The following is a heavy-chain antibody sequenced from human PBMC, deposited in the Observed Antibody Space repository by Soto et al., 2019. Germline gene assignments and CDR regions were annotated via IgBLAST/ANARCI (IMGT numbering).Heavy chain of an antibody. CDR1: GFTFSSYA. J-gene: IGHJ3*02. V-gene: IGHV3-23*01. CDR3: AGYSGYDDAFDI. D-gene: IGHD5-12*01. Sequence: GGSLRLSCAASGFTFSSYAMSWVRQAPGKGLEWVSAISGSGGSTYYADSVKGRFTISRDNSKNTLYLQMNSLRAEDTAVYYCAGYSGYDDAFDIWGQGTMVTVSS. CDR2: ISGSGGST.